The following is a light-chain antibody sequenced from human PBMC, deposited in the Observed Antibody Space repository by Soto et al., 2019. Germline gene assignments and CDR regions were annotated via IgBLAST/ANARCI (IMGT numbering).Light chain of an antibody. J-gene: IGKJ1*01. CDR1: QTIDSW. CDR3: QQYHIYSGT. V-gene: IGKV1-5*03. Sequence: DLQMTQSPSTLSASVGDRVTITCRASQTIDSWLAWYQQRPGKPPNLLLYKASTLASGVPSRFSGSGSGTEFTLTINSLQPDDFATYYCQQYHIYSGTFGQGTKVDIK. CDR2: KAS.